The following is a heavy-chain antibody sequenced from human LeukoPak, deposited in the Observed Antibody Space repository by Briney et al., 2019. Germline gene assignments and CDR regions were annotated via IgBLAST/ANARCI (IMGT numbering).Heavy chain of an antibody. CDR2: IKQDGSEK. CDR1: GFTLSSYW. CDR3: ARDLDAD. J-gene: IGHJ4*02. D-gene: IGHD3/OR15-3a*01. V-gene: IGHV3-7*03. Sequence: GGSLRLSCAASGFTLSSYWMSWVRQAPGKGLEWVANIKQDGSEKYYVDSVKGRFTISRDNAKNSLYLQMNSLRAEDTAVYYCARDLDADWGQGTLVTVSS.